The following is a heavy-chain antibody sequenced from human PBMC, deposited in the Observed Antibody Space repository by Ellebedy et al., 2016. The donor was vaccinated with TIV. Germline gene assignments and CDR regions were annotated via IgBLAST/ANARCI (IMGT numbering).Heavy chain of an antibody. Sequence: SETLSLXXEIDVPSITGYHWAWVRQPPGKGLEWIGDVHHRGGARYISSLNGRVTISLDTSRKEFSLYITSVSAADTALYFCARGSMVRGLAGWGQGTLVTVSS. CDR2: VHHRGGA. CDR3: ARGSMVRGLAG. J-gene: IGHJ4*02. D-gene: IGHD3-10*01. CDR1: VPSITGYH. V-gene: IGHV4-34*01.